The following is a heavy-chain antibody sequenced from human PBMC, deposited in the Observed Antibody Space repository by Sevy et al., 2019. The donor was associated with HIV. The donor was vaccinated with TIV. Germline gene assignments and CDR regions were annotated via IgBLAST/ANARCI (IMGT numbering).Heavy chain of an antibody. CDR1: GYTLTELS. V-gene: IGHV1-24*01. CDR2: FDPEDGET. CDR3: ATARSVATHFDY. D-gene: IGHD5-12*01. J-gene: IGHJ4*02. Sequence: ASVKVSCKVSGYTLTELSMHWVRQAPGKGLEWMGGFDPEDGETIYAQKFQGRVTMTEDTSTDTAYMELSSLRSEETAVYYCATARSVATHFDYWGQGTLVTVSS.